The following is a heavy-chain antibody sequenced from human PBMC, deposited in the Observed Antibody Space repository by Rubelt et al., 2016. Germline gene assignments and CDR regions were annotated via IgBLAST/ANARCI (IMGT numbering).Heavy chain of an antibody. CDR2: IHPNSGDT. CDR3: ARGPDYGDSGWVDT. Sequence: QVQLVQSGAEVKKPGASVKVSCKASGYTFTGYQLSWVRQAPGQGLEWMARIHPNSGDTNIAQRFRGRVTMTRDTSISTANMELSRLRPHDTAGYFCARGPDYGDSGWVDTGCQGTLVTVAS. CDR1: GYTFTGYQ. J-gene: IGHJ5*02. V-gene: IGHV1-2*06. D-gene: IGHD4-17*01.